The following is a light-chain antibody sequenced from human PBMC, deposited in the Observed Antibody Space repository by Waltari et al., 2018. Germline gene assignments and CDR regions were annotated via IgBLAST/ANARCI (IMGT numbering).Light chain of an antibody. Sequence: VLTQSPATLYVSPGDTATLSCRASRSVAVNLAWYQQKPGQAPRLLIYDAAKWATGIPASFSAAWSGTEFTLTIISLQSEDSAICYCHQYNTWPPATFGQGPKLDI. CDR1: RSVAVN. V-gene: IGKV3-15*01. J-gene: IGKJ2*01. CDR3: HQYNTWPPAT. CDR2: DAA.